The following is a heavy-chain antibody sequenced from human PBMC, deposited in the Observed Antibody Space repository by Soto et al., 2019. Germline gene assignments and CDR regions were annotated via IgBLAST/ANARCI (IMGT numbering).Heavy chain of an antibody. Sequence: ASETLSLTCTVSGGSISSGGYYWSWIRQHPGKGLEWIGYIYYSGSTYYNPSLKSRVTISVDTSKNQFSLKLSSVTAADTAVYYCASQSGYYDILTGYTPSHVDYWGQGTLVTVSS. D-gene: IGHD3-9*01. CDR3: ASQSGYYDILTGYTPSHVDY. J-gene: IGHJ4*02. V-gene: IGHV4-31*03. CDR2: IYYSGST. CDR1: GGSISSGGYY.